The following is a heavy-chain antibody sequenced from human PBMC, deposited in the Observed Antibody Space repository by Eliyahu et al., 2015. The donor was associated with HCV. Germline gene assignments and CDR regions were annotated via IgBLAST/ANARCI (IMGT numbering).Heavy chain of an antibody. V-gene: IGHV4-34*01. CDR2: INHSGST. Sequence: QVQLQQWGAGLLKPSETLSLTCAVYGGSFSGYYWSWIRQPPGKGLEWIGEINHSGSTNYNPSLKSRVTISVDTSKNQFSLKLSSVTAADTAVYYCARGGWVSYDFWSGYQQRLDYWGQGTLVTVSS. CDR3: ARGGWVSYDFWSGYQQRLDY. D-gene: IGHD3-3*01. CDR1: GGSFSGYY. J-gene: IGHJ4*02.